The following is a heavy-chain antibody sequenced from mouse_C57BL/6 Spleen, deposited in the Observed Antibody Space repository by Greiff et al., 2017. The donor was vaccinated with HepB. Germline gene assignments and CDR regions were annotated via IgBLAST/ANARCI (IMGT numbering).Heavy chain of an antibody. CDR3: TLHYYGSSYAMDY. J-gene: IGHJ4*01. Sequence: EVKLMESGAELVRPGASVKLSCTASGFNIKDDYMHWVKQRPEQGLEWIGWIDPENGDTEYASKFQGKATITADTSSNTAYLQLSSLTSEDTAVYYCTLHYYGSSYAMDYWGQGTSVTVSS. D-gene: IGHD1-1*01. CDR1: GFNIKDDY. CDR2: IDPENGDT. V-gene: IGHV14-4*01.